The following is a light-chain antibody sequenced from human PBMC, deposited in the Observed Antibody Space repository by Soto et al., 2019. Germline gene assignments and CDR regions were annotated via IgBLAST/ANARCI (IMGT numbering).Light chain of an antibody. CDR3: QQYSTSLT. Sequence: EILMTQSPATLSVSPGERVILSCRASQSVGSTLAWYQQKPGQAPRLLIRGASTRATGVPARFSGSGSGTEFTLTISSLQSEDFEVYYYQQYSTSLTFGGGTTLEIK. CDR1: QSVGST. J-gene: IGKJ4*02. V-gene: IGKV3-15*01. CDR2: GAS.